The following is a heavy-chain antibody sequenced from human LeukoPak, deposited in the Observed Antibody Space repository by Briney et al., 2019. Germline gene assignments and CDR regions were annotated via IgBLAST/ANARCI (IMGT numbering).Heavy chain of an antibody. CDR3: ARDMAVTYIDY. D-gene: IGHD2-21*02. CDR1: GGSFSGYY. Sequence: SETLSLTCAVYGGSFSGYYWSWIRQPPGKGLEWIGEINHSGSTNYNPSLKSRVTISVDTSKNQFSLKLTSVTAADTAVYYCARDMAVTYIDYWGQGTLVTVSS. V-gene: IGHV4-34*01. CDR2: INHSGST. J-gene: IGHJ4*02.